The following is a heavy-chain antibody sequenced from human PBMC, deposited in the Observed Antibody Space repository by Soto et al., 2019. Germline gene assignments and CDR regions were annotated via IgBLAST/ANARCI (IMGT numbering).Heavy chain of an antibody. J-gene: IGHJ4*02. D-gene: IGHD6-19*01. CDR3: ASGGIAVAGPTTPFDY. Sequence: QLQLQESGPGLVKPSETLSLTCTVSGGSISSSSYYWGWIRQPPGKGLEWIGSIYYSGSTYYNPSLKSRVTIYVDTSKNQFSLKLSSVTAADTAVYYCASGGIAVAGPTTPFDYWGQGTLVTVSS. CDR2: IYYSGST. V-gene: IGHV4-39*01. CDR1: GGSISSSSYY.